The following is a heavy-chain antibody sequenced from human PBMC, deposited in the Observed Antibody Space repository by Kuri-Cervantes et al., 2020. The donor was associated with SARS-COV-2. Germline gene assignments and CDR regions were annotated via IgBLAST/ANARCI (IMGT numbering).Heavy chain of an antibody. D-gene: IGHD1-7*01. J-gene: IGHJ4*02. CDR3: ARDTHNWNSLNDY. CDR2: IKQDGSEK. V-gene: IGHV3-7*05. CDR1: GFTFSSYW. Sequence: GGFLRLSFAASGFTFSSYWMSWVRQAPGKGLEWVANIKQDGSEKHYVDAAKGRFTISRDNAKNSLYLQMNSLRAEDTAVYYCARDTHNWNSLNDYWGQGTLVTVSS.